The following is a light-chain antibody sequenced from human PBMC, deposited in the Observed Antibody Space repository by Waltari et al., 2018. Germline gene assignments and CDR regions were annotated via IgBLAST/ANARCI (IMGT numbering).Light chain of an antibody. J-gene: IGKJ1*01. V-gene: IGKV3-20*01. CDR1: QSVGRS. CDR2: DAS. CDR3: QKYVNLPAT. Sequence: IVLTSSPATLSFSPGERATLTCRDSQSVGRSLAWYQKKPGKAPRLLIYDASRGATASPDRFSGSGSGTDFSITISRLEPEDFAVYYCQKYVNLPATFGQGTTVEIK.